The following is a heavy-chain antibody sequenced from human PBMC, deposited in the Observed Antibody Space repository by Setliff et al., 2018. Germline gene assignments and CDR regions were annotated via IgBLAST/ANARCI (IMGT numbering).Heavy chain of an antibody. V-gene: IGHV1-69*13. CDR1: GGTFSRSA. Sequence: SVKVSCKASGGTFSRSAISWVRQAPGQGLEWMGGIIPIFGTPTYPQKFQGRVTIIADESTSTTYMELSSLRSEDTAVYYCARGPQKFYSDTSGYYYDALYYYYMDVWGKGTTVTVSS. CDR3: ARGPQKFYSDTSGYYYDALYYYYMDV. D-gene: IGHD3-22*01. J-gene: IGHJ6*03. CDR2: IIPIFGTP.